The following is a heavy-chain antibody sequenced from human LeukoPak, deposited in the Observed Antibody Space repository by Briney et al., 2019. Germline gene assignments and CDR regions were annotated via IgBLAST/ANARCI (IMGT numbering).Heavy chain of an antibody. D-gene: IGHD6-19*01. J-gene: IGHJ3*02. Sequence: PSETLSLTCTVSGGSISSSSYYWGWIRQPPGKGLEWIGSIYYSGSTYYNPSLKSRVTISVDTSKNQFSLKLSSVTAADTAVYYCARHEIIAVAGPVEADAFDIWGQGTMATVSS. CDR3: ARHEIIAVAGPVEADAFDI. V-gene: IGHV4-39*01. CDR2: IYYSGST. CDR1: GGSISSSSYY.